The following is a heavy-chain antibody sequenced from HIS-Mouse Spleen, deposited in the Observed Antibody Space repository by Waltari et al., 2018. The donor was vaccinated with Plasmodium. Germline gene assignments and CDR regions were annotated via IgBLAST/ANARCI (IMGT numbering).Heavy chain of an antibody. J-gene: IGHJ2*01. CDR2: IKQDGSEK. D-gene: IGHD6-13*01. V-gene: IGHV3-7*01. Sequence: EVQLVESGGGLVQPGGSVRLSCATSGFTFCSYWIGGVRQAPGKGLEWVANIKQDGSEKYYVDSVKGRFTISRDNAKNSLYLQMNSLRAEDTAVYYCASSWYWYFDLWGRGTLVTVSS. CDR1: GFTFCSYW. CDR3: ASSWYWYFDL.